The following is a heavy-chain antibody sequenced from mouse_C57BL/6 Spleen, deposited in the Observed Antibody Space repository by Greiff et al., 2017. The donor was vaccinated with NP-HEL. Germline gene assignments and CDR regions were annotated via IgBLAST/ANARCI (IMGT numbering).Heavy chain of an antibody. J-gene: IGHJ3*01. CDR1: GYTFTDYY. CDR3: AREGRTMSYDGYYAWFAY. V-gene: IGHV1-26*01. CDR2: INPNNGGT. Sequence: EVQLQQSGPELVKPGASVKISCKASGYTFTDYYMNWVKQSHGKSLEWIGDINPNNGGTSYNQKFKGKATLTVDKSSSTAYMELRSLTSEDSAVYYCAREGRTMSYDGYYAWFAYWGQGTLVTVSA. D-gene: IGHD2-3*01.